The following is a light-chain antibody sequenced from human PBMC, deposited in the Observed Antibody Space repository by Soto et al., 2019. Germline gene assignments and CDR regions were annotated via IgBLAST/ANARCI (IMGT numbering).Light chain of an antibody. J-gene: IGLJ2*01. Sequence: QSVLTQPPSASGTPGQRVTISCPGSSSNIGSNTVNWYQQLPGTAPKLLIYSNNQRPSGVPDRFSGSKSGTSASLAISGLQSEDEAEYYCAAWDDSLNGVVFGGGTKVTVL. V-gene: IGLV1-44*01. CDR2: SNN. CDR1: SSNIGSNT. CDR3: AAWDDSLNGVV.